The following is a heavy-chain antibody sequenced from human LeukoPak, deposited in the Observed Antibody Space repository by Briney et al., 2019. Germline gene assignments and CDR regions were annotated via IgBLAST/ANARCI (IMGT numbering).Heavy chain of an antibody. CDR2: ISSTGNTI. J-gene: IGHJ5*02. CDR3: ARGLRASSAA. CDR1: GFTFSNYE. Sequence: GGSLRLSCAASGFTFSNYEMNWVRQAPGKGLEWVSYISSTGNTINYADSEKGRFTISRDNAKNSPYLQMNSLRAEDTAIYYCARGLRASSAAWGQGTLVTVSS. D-gene: IGHD2-15*01. V-gene: IGHV3-48*03.